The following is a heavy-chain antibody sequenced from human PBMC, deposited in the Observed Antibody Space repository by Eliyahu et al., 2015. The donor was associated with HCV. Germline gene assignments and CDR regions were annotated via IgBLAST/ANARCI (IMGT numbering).Heavy chain of an antibody. CDR3: NTVGDGNTYHFFNY. J-gene: IGHJ4*02. V-gene: IGHV3-15*07. D-gene: IGHD5-24*01. CDR1: GFTXXNAW. Sequence: EVQLVESGGGLVKPGGSLRLSCAASGFTXXNAWMNWVRQAPGKGLEXXARIKSKANGETIDYAAPVKGLFTISRDDSKDTLYLQMNSLKTEDTAVYYCNTVGDGNTYHFFNYWGQGTLVTVSS. CDR2: IKSKANGETI.